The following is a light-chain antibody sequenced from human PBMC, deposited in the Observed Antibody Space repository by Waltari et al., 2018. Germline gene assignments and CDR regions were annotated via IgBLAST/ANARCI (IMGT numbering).Light chain of an antibody. CDR2: AAF. V-gene: IGKV1-39*01. J-gene: IGKJ5*01. CDR1: QTISSY. CDR3: QQSYSSPVT. Sequence: DIQMTQSPSSLSASVGDRVTITCRASQTISSYLNWYQQKPGKAPELLIYAAFSLQSGVPSRFSGGGSGTDFTLTISSLQPEDFATYYCQQSYSSPVTFGQGTRLEIK.